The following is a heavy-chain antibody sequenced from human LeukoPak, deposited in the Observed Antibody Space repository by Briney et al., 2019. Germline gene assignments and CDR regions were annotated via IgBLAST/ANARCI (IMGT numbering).Heavy chain of an antibody. CDR3: ARNGGNSDFDY. CDR1: GASISSNNC. J-gene: IGHJ4*02. V-gene: IGHV4-4*02. D-gene: IGHD4-23*01. CDR2: IYDSGST. Sequence: SETLSLTCAVSGASISSNNCWTWVRQPPGKGLEWIGEIYDSGSTNYNPSLKSRVTISIDKSKKQFSLTLSSMTAADTAVYYSARNGGNSDFDYWGQGTLVTVSS.